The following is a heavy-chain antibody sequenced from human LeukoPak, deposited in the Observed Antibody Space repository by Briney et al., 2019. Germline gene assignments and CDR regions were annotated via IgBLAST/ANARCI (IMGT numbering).Heavy chain of an antibody. CDR1: GGSISSGGYY. CDR3: ARDSGGSYYSAFDI. Sequence: PSQTLSLTCTVSGGSISSGGYYSSWIRQHPGKGLEWLGYIHYSGSTYYNPSLKSRVTISVDTSKNQFSMKLSSVTAADTAVYYCARDSGGSYYSAFDIWGQGTMVTVSS. D-gene: IGHD1-26*01. J-gene: IGHJ3*02. V-gene: IGHV4-31*03. CDR2: IHYSGST.